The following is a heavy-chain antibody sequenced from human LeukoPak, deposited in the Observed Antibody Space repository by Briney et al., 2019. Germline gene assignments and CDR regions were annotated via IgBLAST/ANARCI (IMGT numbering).Heavy chain of an antibody. CDR2: IKPDGGEK. D-gene: IGHD2-15*01. J-gene: IGHJ4*02. Sequence: GGSLRLSCAASGFMFSNYWMNWVRQAPGKGLEGVANIKPDGGEKYYVDSVKGRFIISRDNAENSLYLQMNSLRVDDAGVYYCARHDCSGSSCSHDYWGQGTLVTVSS. CDR1: GFMFSNYW. V-gene: IGHV3-7*01. CDR3: ARHDCSGSSCSHDY.